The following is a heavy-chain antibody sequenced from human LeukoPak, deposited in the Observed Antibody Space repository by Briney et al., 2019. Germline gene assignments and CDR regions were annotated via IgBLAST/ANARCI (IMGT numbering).Heavy chain of an antibody. V-gene: IGHV4-38-2*02. CDR1: GYSISGGSY. D-gene: IGHD1-1*01. J-gene: IGHJ3*02. CDR3: ARHDTGGTDAFDI. CDR2: IFHSGTT. Sequence: PSETLSLTCSVSGYSISGGSYWGWIRHPPGKGLEWIGSIFHSGTTYYDPSLKSRVTISVDTSKNQFSLRLDSVTAADTAVYYCARHDTGGTDAFDIWGQGTLVIVSS.